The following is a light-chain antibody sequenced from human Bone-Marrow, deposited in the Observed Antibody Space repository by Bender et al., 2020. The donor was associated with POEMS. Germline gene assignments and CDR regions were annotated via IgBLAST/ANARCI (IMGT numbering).Light chain of an antibody. V-gene: IGLV2-14*01. J-gene: IGLJ1*01. CDR3: SSFARQSTL. Sequence: QSALTQPRSLSGSPGQSVTISCTGTSSDVGGYNSVSWYQQHPGKAPKLVIFDVNNRPSGVSIRFSGSKSGNTASLTISGLQAEDEADYFCSSFARQSTLFGTGTTVTVL. CDR2: DVN. CDR1: SSDVGGYNS.